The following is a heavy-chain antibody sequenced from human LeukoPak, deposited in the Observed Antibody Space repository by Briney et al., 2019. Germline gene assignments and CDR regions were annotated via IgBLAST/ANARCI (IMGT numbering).Heavy chain of an antibody. J-gene: IGHJ4*02. Sequence: SETLSLTCAVYGGSFSGYYWSWIRQPPGKGLEWIGEINHSGSTNYNPSLKSRVTISVDTSKNQFSLKLSSVTAADTAVYYCATTNRIVGATYYSDYWGQGTLVTVSS. CDR2: INHSGST. D-gene: IGHD1-26*01. V-gene: IGHV4-34*01. CDR3: ATTNRIVGATYYSDY. CDR1: GGSFSGYY.